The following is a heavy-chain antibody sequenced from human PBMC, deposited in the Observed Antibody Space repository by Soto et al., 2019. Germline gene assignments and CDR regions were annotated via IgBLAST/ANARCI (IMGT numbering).Heavy chain of an antibody. CDR1: GGSFSGYY. D-gene: IGHD6-13*01. Sequence: ETLSLTCAVYGGSFSGYYWSWIRQPPGKGLEWIGEINHSGSTNYNPSLKSRVTISVDTSKNQFSLKLSSVTAADTAVYYCARGRAAARSFDYWGQGTLVTVSS. J-gene: IGHJ4*02. CDR2: INHSGST. CDR3: ARGRAAARSFDY. V-gene: IGHV4-34*01.